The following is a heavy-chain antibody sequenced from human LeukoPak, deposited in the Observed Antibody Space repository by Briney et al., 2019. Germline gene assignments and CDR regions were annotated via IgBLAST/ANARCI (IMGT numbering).Heavy chain of an antibody. CDR1: GGSISNYY. V-gene: IGHV4-4*08. CDR3: ARLIYNTFTNNWRFDS. Sequence: SETLSLTCTVSGGSISNYYWSWIRQSPGKGLEYIGCISSSGSTNYNPSLENRVIISRDMSRNQFSLELSSVTAADTALYFCARLIYNTFTNNWRFDSWGQGTLVTISS. D-gene: IGHD1-1*01. CDR2: ISSSGST. J-gene: IGHJ4*02.